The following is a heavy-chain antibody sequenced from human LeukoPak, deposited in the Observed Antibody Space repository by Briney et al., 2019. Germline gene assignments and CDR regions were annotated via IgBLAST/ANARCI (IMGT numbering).Heavy chain of an antibody. V-gene: IGHV1-69*05. Sequence: SVKVSCKASGGTFSSYAISWVRQAPGQGLEWMGMIIPIFGTANSAQKFQGRGTITTDESTSTAYMELSSLRSEDTAVYYCARGDQVGWFDPWGQGTLVTVSS. CDR3: ARGDQVGWFDP. CDR1: GGTFSSYA. J-gene: IGHJ5*02. CDR2: IIPIFGTA. D-gene: IGHD1-26*01.